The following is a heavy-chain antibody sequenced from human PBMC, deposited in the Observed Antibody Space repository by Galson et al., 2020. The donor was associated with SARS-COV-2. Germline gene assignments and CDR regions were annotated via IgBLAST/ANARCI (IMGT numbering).Heavy chain of an antibody. V-gene: IGHV4-39*01. CDR1: GGSISESYFY. CDR3: AYCYDSRRGFDP. Sequence: ASETLSLTCSVSGGSISESYFYWVWIRQPPGKGLEWVGSMYYNGATNYNPSLKSRVTISADTSKNQFSLNLRSVTAADTAVYYCAYCYDSRRGFDPWGQGTLVAVSS. D-gene: IGHD3-22*01. CDR2: MYYNGAT. J-gene: IGHJ5*02.